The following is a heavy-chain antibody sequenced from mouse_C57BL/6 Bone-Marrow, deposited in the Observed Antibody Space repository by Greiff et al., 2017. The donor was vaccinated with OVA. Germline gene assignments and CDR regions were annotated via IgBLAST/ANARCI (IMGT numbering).Heavy chain of an antibody. Sequence: VQLKESGPGLVKPSQTVFLTCTVTGISITTGNYRWSWIRQFPGNKLEWIGYIYYSGTITYNPSLTSRTTITRDTPKNQFFLEMNSLTAEDTATYYCAREADGYSPYAMDYWGQGTSVTVSS. J-gene: IGHJ4*01. V-gene: IGHV3-5*01. CDR3: AREADGYSPYAMDY. D-gene: IGHD2-3*01. CDR2: IYYSGTI. CDR1: GISITTGNYR.